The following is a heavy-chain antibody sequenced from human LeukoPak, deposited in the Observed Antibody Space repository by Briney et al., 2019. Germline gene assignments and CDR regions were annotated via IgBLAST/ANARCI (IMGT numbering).Heavy chain of an antibody. CDR2: INHSGST. CDR3: ARGPRLLWFGELQSARPDLDY. Sequence: SETLSLTGAVYGGSFSGYYWSWIRQPPGKGLEWIGEINHSGSTNYNPSLKSRVTISVDTSKNQFSLKLSSVTAADTAVYYCARGPRLLWFGELQSARPDLDYWGQGTLVTVSS. J-gene: IGHJ4*02. V-gene: IGHV4-34*01. D-gene: IGHD3-10*01. CDR1: GGSFSGYY.